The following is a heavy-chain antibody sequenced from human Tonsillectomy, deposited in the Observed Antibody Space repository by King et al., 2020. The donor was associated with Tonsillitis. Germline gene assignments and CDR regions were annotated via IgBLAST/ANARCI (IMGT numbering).Heavy chain of an antibody. V-gene: IGHV4-39*01. D-gene: IGHD3-22*01. CDR2: IYYSGST. Sequence: LQLQESGPGLVKPSETLSLTCTVSGGSISSSSYYWGWIRQPPGKGLEWIGSIYYSGSTYYNPSLKSRVTISVDTSKKQFSLKLSSVTAADTAVYYCARHEGSGNYDSSGYYYWGQGTLVTVSS. CDR1: GGSISSSSYY. J-gene: IGHJ4*02. CDR3: ARHEGSGNYDSSGYYY.